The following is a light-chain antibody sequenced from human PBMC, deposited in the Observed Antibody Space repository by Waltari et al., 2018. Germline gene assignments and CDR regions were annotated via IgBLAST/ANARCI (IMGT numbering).Light chain of an antibody. CDR3: QSFDSSLSASGV. CDR1: SPNIGAGYD. V-gene: IGLV1-40*01. J-gene: IGLJ3*02. Sequence: QSVLTQPPSVSGAPGQRVTTSCTGSSPNIGAGYDFPWYQQLPGTAPKLLIYGNSNRPSGVPDRFSGSKSGTSASLTITGLQAEDEADYYCQSFDSSLSASGVFGGGTKLTVL. CDR2: GNS.